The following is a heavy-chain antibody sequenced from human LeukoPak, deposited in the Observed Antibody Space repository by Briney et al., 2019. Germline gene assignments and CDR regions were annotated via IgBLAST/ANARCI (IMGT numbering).Heavy chain of an antibody. CDR3: ARDSYSYGQYFDY. CDR1: GGSISSGDYY. CDR2: IYYSGST. J-gene: IGHJ4*02. D-gene: IGHD5-18*01. Sequence: SQTLSLTCTVSGGSISSGDYYWSWIRQPPGKGLEWIGYIYYSGSTYYNPFLKSRVTISVDTSKNQFSLKLSSVTAADTAVYCCARDSYSYGQYFDYWGQGTLVTVSS. V-gene: IGHV4-30-4*01.